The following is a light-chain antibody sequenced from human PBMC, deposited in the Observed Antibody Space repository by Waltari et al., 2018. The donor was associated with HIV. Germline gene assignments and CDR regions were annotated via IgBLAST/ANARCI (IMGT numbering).Light chain of an antibody. CDR2: GAS. CDR3: QQYGDSPFT. V-gene: IGKV3-20*01. CDR1: QTVISNY. Sequence: EIVLTQSPDTLSLSPGNRATLPCRASQTVISNYLAWYQQKPGQAPRLLVYGASSRAAGIADRFSGSGSGTDFTLIISRVEPEDSAVFYCQQYGDSPFTFGPGTKVEIK. J-gene: IGKJ3*01.